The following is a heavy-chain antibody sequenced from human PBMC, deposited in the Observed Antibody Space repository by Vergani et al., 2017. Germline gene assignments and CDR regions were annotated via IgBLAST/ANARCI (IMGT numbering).Heavy chain of an antibody. CDR3: VHRLGYLDWDGALDV. CDR2: VYWNDDE. V-gene: IGHV2-5*01. D-gene: IGHD3/OR15-3a*01. CDR1: GFSLTTGGEG. Sequence: QITLRESGPTLVKPTQTLTLTCTFSGFSLTTGGEGVGWIRQPPGRALEWLAFVYWNDDERYSPSLKIRVTITKDTSKNEVILTMATMDPVDTATYYCVHRLGYLDWDGALDVWGQGTMVTVSS. J-gene: IGHJ3*01.